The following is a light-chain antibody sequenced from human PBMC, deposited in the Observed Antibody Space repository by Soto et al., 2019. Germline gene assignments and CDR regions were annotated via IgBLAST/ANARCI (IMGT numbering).Light chain of an antibody. CDR3: QQYNNWPRRT. Sequence: EIVMTQSPATLYVSPGERATLSCRASQSVSSNLAWYQQKPGQAPRLLIYGASTRATGIPARFSGSGSGTEFTLTISSLQSEDFAVYYCQQYNNWPRRTFGQGTKVDNK. J-gene: IGKJ1*01. CDR1: QSVSSN. CDR2: GAS. V-gene: IGKV3-15*01.